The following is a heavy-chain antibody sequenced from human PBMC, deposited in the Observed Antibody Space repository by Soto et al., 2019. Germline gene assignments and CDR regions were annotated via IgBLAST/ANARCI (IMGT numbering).Heavy chain of an antibody. CDR2: FNHSGST. CDR1: GGSFSGYY. J-gene: IGHJ4*02. V-gene: IGHV4-34*01. Sequence: SETLSLTCAVYGGSFSGYYWSWIRQPPGKGLEWIGEFNHSGSTNYNPSLKSRVTISVDTSKNQFSLKLSSVTAADTAVYYCARAMVRGVIPYYFDYWGQGTLVTVSS. D-gene: IGHD3-10*01. CDR3: ARAMVRGVIPYYFDY.